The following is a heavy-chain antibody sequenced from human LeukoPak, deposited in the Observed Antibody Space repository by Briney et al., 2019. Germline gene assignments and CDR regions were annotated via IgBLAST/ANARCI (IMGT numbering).Heavy chain of an antibody. Sequence: SETLSLTCIVSGASITDYYWSWIRQPPAKGLEWIGYIYYSGSPNYNPSLKSRVTLSLDTSQNQFSLKLTSVTAADTAVYYCAYGGDAYKTGYWGQGTLVTVSS. CDR1: GASITDYY. J-gene: IGHJ4*02. CDR2: IYYSGSP. CDR3: AYGGDAYKTGY. D-gene: IGHD5-24*01. V-gene: IGHV4-59*01.